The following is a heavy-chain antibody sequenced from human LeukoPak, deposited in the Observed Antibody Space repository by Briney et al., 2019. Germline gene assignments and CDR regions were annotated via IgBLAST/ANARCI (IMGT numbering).Heavy chain of an antibody. D-gene: IGHD3-9*01. J-gene: IGHJ4*02. CDR3: ARGCYDVLTSSYKWTPDY. Sequence: GGSLRLSCAASGFTFSTYNMNWVRQAPGKGLEWVSSITSGGGYTYYADSVKGRFTTSRDNAKNSLSLRLDSLRAEDTAVYYCARGCYDVLTSSYKWTPDYWGQGTLVTVSS. CDR2: ITSGGGYT. V-gene: IGHV3-21*06. CDR1: GFTFSTYN.